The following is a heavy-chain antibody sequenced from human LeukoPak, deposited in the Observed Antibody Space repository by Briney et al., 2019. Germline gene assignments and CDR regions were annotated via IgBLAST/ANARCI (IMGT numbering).Heavy chain of an antibody. Sequence: PSETLSLTCTVPGGSISSGGYSWSWIRQHPGKGLEWIGYIYYSGSTYYNPSLKSRVTISVDTSKNQFSLKLSSVTAADTAVYYCARVISSGLLRFSRNWFDPWGQGTLVTVSS. CDR1: GGSISSGGYS. CDR2: IYYSGST. J-gene: IGHJ5*02. CDR3: ARVISSGLLRFSRNWFDP. V-gene: IGHV4-31*03. D-gene: IGHD3-3*01.